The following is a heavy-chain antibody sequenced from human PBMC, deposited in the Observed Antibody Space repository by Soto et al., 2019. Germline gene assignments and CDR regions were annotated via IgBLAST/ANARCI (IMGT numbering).Heavy chain of an antibody. J-gene: IGHJ6*02. CDR3: ARDSFPLSIAARNAYYGMDV. CDR2: ISSSGSTI. Sequence: GGSLRLSCAASGFTFSDYYMSWIRQAPGKGLEWASYISSSGSTIYYADSVKGRFTISRDNAKNSLYLQMNSLRAEDTAVYYCARDSFPLSIAARNAYYGMDVWGQGTTVTVSS. CDR1: GFTFSDYY. V-gene: IGHV3-11*01. D-gene: IGHD6-6*01.